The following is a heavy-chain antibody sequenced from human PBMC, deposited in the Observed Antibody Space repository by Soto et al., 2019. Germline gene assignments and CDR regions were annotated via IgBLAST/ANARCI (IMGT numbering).Heavy chain of an antibody. J-gene: IGHJ4*02. CDR1: GFSLNTDGEG. D-gene: IGHD3-10*01. V-gene: IGHV2-5*02. Sequence: QITLKESGPTLVKPTQTLTLTCSFSGFSLNTDGEGVGWVRQPPGEALDRLALIYWDDDERYSPSMKTRLTSNKNXSXXXXXXXXXXXXXXXTATYYCAHSRNLITEDGRVGDFDYWGQGTLVTVSS. CDR2: IYWDDDE. CDR3: AHSRNLITEDGRVGDFDY.